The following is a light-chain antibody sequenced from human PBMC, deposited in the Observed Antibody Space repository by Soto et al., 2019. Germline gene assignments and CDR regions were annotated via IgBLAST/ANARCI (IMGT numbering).Light chain of an antibody. CDR3: QPRTNWPPVT. Sequence: EIVLTQSPGTLSLSPGERATLSCRASQLVVTSYLHWYQQKPGQAPRLLIYDAPNRASGIPARSSGSGSGTDFTLTISSLDPEDFAVYYCQPRTNWPPVTLGGGTKVDIK. V-gene: IGKV3-11*01. CDR2: DAP. CDR1: QLVVTSY. J-gene: IGKJ4*01.